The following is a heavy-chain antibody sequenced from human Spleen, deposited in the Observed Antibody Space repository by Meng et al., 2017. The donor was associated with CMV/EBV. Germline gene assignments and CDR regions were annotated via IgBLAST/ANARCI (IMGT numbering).Heavy chain of an antibody. Sequence: GESLKISCAASGFTFTTYAMHWVRQAPGKGLEGVAVISYDGSNKYYADSVRGRFTISRDNSKNTLYLQMNSLRAEDTAVYYCARDSASGWVFWGQGTLVTVSS. CDR3: ARDSASGWVF. CDR1: GFTFTTYA. V-gene: IGHV3-30*04. CDR2: ISYDGSNK. J-gene: IGHJ4*02. D-gene: IGHD6-19*01.